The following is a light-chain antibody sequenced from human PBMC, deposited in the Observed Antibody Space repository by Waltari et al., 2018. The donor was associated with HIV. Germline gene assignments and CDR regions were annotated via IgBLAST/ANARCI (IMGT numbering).Light chain of an antibody. CDR1: NIGSKS. Sequence: SYVLTQPPSVSVAPGKTARNTGGGHNIGSKSGRWYQQEPGQAPVLVIQDDSDRPTGIPERFPGSNSGNTATLTIIRVEAGDEADYYCQVWDSSSDHVVFGGGTKLTVL. J-gene: IGLJ2*01. CDR3: QVWDSSSDHVV. CDR2: DDS. V-gene: IGLV3-21*03.